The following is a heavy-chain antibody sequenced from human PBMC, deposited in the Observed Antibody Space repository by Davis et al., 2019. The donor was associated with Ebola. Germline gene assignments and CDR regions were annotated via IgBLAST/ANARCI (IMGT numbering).Heavy chain of an antibody. Sequence: SETLSLTCTVSGDSISNVDYFWSWIRQPPGKGLEWIAYIYYSGSTNYNPSLKSRVTMSVDTSKNQFSLKLSSVTAADTAVYYCARGNYGDYIVLYYYNMDVWGQGTTVTVSS. CDR3: ARGNYGDYIVLYYYNMDV. D-gene: IGHD4-17*01. CDR2: IYYSGST. J-gene: IGHJ6*02. V-gene: IGHV4-30-4*02. CDR1: GDSISNVDYF.